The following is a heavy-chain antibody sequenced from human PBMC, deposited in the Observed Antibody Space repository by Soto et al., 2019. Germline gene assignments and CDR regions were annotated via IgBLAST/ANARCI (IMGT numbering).Heavy chain of an antibody. V-gene: IGHV3-30*18. Sequence: GGSLRLSCAASGFNFSSYGMHWVRQAPGKGLEWVAVISYDGTNNYYTEFVKGRFTISRDNSKNTLFLQMNSLRAEDTAVYFCAKGDCSGGSCYFSAFDFRGQGTTVTVSS. CDR2: ISYDGTNN. CDR3: AKGDCSGGSCYFSAFDF. CDR1: GFNFSSYG. D-gene: IGHD2-15*01. J-gene: IGHJ3*01.